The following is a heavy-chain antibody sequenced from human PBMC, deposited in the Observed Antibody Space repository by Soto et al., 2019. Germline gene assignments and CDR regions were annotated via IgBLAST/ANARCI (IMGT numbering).Heavy chain of an antibody. CDR1: GFIFSSYT. CDR2: IFAGSGGS. D-gene: IGHD1-20*01. J-gene: IGHJ4*01. V-gene: IGHV3-23*01. CDR3: ARDRQPDGIGTFDL. Sequence: EVQLLESGGHLVQPGGSLRLSCSASGFIFSSYTMGWVRLTPGKGLEWVSSIFAGSGGSDYTDSVRGRFSISRDNLKNELYLQMAGLRVEDTAIYYCARDRQPDGIGTFDLWGRGTPVTVSS.